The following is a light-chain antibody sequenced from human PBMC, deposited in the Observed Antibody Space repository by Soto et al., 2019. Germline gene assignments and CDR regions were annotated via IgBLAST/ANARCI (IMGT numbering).Light chain of an antibody. J-gene: IGLJ2*01. CDR3: AAWDDSLNSVV. V-gene: IGLV1-44*01. CDR2: TTN. CDR1: WTNIGKNS. Sequence: QSVLTQPPSVSGTPGQTVTISCSGSWTNIGKNSLNWFQQLPGTAPNLLISTTNHRPSGVRGRFSGSKSGTSASLTISGLQSDDEADYYCAAWDDSLNSVVFGGGTKVTVL.